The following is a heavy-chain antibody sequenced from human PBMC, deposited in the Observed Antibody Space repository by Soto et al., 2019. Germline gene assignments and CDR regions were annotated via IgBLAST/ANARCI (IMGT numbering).Heavy chain of an antibody. CDR3: AYFTGQDTSGYYRF. J-gene: IGHJ4*02. Sequence: QVQLVESGGGVVQPGGSLRLSCAASGFTFSGHGMHWVRQAPGKGLEWVALSSYDGRNKYYRDSVKGRFTISRDNSKNMLYLQMNSLRAEDTAVYYCAYFTGQDTSGYYRFGGQGTLVTVSS. D-gene: IGHD6-19*01. V-gene: IGHV3-33*01. CDR2: SSYDGRNK. CDR1: GFTFSGHG.